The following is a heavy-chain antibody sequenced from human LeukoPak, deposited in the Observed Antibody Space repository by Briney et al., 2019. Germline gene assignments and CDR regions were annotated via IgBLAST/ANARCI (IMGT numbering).Heavy chain of an antibody. CDR2: INHSGST. Sequence: SETLSLTCAVYGGSFSGYYWSWIRQPPGKGLEWIGEINHSGSTNYNPFLKSRVTISVDTSKNQFSLKLSSVTAADTAVYYCAREIRGVILATFDYWGQGALVTVSS. J-gene: IGHJ4*02. D-gene: IGHD3-10*01. CDR3: AREIRGVILATFDY. V-gene: IGHV4-34*01. CDR1: GGSFSGYY.